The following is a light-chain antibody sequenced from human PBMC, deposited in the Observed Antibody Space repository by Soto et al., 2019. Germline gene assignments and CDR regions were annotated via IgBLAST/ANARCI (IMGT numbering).Light chain of an antibody. CDR1: SSDVGSYKF. Sequence: QSVLTQPASVSESPGQSITISCTGTSSDVGSYKFVSWHQHHPGKAPKLMIYEDSKRPSGVSDRFSGSKSGNTASLTISGLQADDEADYYCCSYAGTTNVFGTGTKVTVL. CDR3: CSYAGTTNV. V-gene: IGLV2-23*02. CDR2: EDS. J-gene: IGLJ1*01.